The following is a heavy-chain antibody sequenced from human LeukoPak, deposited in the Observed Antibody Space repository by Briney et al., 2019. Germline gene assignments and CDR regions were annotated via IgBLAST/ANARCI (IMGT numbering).Heavy chain of an antibody. J-gene: IGHJ4*02. CDR1: GFTFSSYA. CDR3: AKDMDLWVAAAGAFIPDY. D-gene: IGHD6-13*01. V-gene: IGHV3-23*01. Sequence: PGGSLRLSCAASGFTFSSYAMSWVRQAPGKGLEWVSAISGSGGSTYYADSVKGRFTISRDNSKNTLYLQMNSLRAEDTAVYYCAKDMDLWVAAAGAFIPDYWGQGTLVTVSS. CDR2: ISGSGGST.